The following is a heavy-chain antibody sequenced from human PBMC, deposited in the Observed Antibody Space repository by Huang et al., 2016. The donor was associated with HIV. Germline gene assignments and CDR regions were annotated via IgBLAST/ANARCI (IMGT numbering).Heavy chain of an antibody. CDR1: GASIRSRDYP. CDR3: ARHREGPVAYYSGWGSHLNYMDV. J-gene: IGHJ6*03. CDR2: ISYKWST. D-gene: IGHD3-10*01. Sequence: QLLLQESGPVLVKPSEALALPCAVSGASIRSRDYPWGWIRQPPGQWLVWIGIISYKWSTHVSPSLNSRCTIAVDTSKNRFFLNLTSMTAADTAVYYCARHREGPVAYYSGWGSHLNYMDVWGRGRTVGVSS. V-gene: IGHV4-39*01.